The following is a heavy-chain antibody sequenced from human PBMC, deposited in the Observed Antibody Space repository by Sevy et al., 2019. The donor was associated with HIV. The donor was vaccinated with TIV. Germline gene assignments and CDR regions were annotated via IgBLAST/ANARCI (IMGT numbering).Heavy chain of an antibody. CDR3: TRGLATADTPEYYFDY. CDR2: IRRNSHEPYGGTT. Sequence: GGSLRLSCTSSGFTFGDYAMSWFRQAPGKGLEWVAFIRRNSHEPYGGTTEYAASMKGRFTISRDDSKSIAYLQMNSLKTEDTAVYYCTRGLATADTPEYYFDYWGQGILVTVSS. V-gene: IGHV3-49*03. D-gene: IGHD5-12*01. CDR1: GFTFGDYA. J-gene: IGHJ4*02.